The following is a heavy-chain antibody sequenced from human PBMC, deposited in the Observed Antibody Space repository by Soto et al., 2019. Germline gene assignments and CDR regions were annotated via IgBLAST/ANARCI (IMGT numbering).Heavy chain of an antibody. J-gene: IGHJ4*02. Sequence: GGSLRLSCAASGFTFSSYGMHWVRQAPGKGLEWVAVISYDGSNKYYADSVKGRFTISRDNSKNTLYLQMNSLRAEDTAVYYCAKALDSSGYQIDDWGQGTLVTVSS. D-gene: IGHD3-22*01. CDR3: AKALDSSGYQIDD. V-gene: IGHV3-30*18. CDR2: ISYDGSNK. CDR1: GFTFSSYG.